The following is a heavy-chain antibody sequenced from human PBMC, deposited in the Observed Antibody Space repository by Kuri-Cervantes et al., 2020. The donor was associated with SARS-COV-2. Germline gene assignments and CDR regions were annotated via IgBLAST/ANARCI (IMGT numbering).Heavy chain of an antibody. CDR3: ARTQGVAARRGDHNWFDP. D-gene: IGHD6-6*01. CDR2: IYYSGST. Sequence: SKTLSLTCTVSGGSIVSSSIYWGWIRQPPGKGLEWIGSIYYSGSTYYNPSLKSRVTISVDTSKNQFSLKLSSVTAADTAVYYCARTQGVAARRGDHNWFDPWGQGTLVTVSS. V-gene: IGHV4-39*01. J-gene: IGHJ5*02. CDR1: GGSIVSSSIY.